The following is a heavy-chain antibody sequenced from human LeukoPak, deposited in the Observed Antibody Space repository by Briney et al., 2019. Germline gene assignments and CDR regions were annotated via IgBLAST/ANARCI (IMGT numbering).Heavy chain of an antibody. V-gene: IGHV1-69*04. CDR3: ARNLDSSGYYPDY. D-gene: IGHD3-22*01. CDR2: IIPILGIA. J-gene: IGHJ4*02. CDR1: GGTFSSYA. Sequence: SVKVSCKASGGTFSSYAISWVRQAPGQGLEWMGRIIPILGIANYAQEFQGRVTITADKSTSTAYMELSSLRSEDTAVYYCARNLDSSGYYPDYWGQGTLGTVSS.